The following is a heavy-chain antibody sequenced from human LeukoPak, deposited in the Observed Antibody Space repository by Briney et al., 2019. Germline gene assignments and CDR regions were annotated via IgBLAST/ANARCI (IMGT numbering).Heavy chain of an antibody. Sequence: ASVTVSCKASGYPFNIFGIAWVRQAPGQGLEWVGWITANKGNTNYAQNLQGRVTMTTDTSTRMAYIELRSLTNEDTAVYFCTVVLAGHYHFAHWGQGTLVTVSS. CDR2: ITANKGNT. CDR3: TVVLAGHYHFAH. J-gene: IGHJ5*02. CDR1: GYPFNIFG. V-gene: IGHV1-18*01. D-gene: IGHD2-15*01.